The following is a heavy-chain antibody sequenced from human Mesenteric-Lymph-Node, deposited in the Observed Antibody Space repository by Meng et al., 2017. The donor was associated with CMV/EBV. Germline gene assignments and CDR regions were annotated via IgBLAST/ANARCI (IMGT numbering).Heavy chain of an antibody. D-gene: IGHD3-9*01. CDR1: GGSFSCYY. CDR3: ARGSSYDILTGYFDY. Sequence: QVQFHQWGARLWKASETLSVTCAVYGGSFSCYYWNWIRQSPEKGLEWIGEINHSGSTTYNPSFTSRIIISVDTSTNQISLNMSSVTAADTAVYYCARGSSYDILTGYFDYWGQGALVTVSS. J-gene: IGHJ4*02. CDR2: INHSGST. V-gene: IGHV4-34*01.